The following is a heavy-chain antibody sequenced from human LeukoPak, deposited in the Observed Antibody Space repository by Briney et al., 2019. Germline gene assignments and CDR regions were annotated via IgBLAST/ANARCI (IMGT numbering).Heavy chain of an antibody. CDR2: IYPGDSDT. V-gene: IGHV5-51*01. D-gene: IGHD2-15*01. Sequence: GESLKISCKGSGYSFTSYWIGWVRQMPGKGLEWLGIIYPGDSDTTYNPSFQGQVTISVDRSINTAYLQWSSLKASDTAMYYCARRCMSGYCSSGGPMDDYWGQGTLVTVSS. CDR3: ARRCMSGYCSSGGPMDDY. J-gene: IGHJ4*02. CDR1: GYSFTSYW.